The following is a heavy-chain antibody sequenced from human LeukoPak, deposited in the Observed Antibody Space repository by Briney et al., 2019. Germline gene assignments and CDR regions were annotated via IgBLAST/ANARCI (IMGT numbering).Heavy chain of an antibody. Sequence: ASVKVSCKASGYTYTSYDINWVRPATSQGVERMGWMNPNSGNTGYAQKFQGRVTMTRNTSISTAYMELSSLRSEDTAVYYCARAPSWSGFSSYYYMDVWGKGTTVTVSS. D-gene: IGHD3-3*01. CDR3: ARAPSWSGFSSYYYMDV. CDR2: MNPNSGNT. V-gene: IGHV1-8*01. J-gene: IGHJ6*03. CDR1: GYTYTSYD.